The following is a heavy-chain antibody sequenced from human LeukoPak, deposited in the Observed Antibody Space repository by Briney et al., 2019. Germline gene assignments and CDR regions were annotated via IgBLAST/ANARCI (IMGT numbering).Heavy chain of an antibody. CDR1: GFTFSSYW. CDR2: IKHNGDEL. J-gene: IGHJ4*02. V-gene: IGHV3-7*01. CDR3: ARELRTFDS. D-gene: IGHD3-16*01. Sequence: GGSLRLSCAASGFTFSSYWMTWVRQAPGKGLEWVANIKHNGDELNYVDSVEDRFTISRDNAKNSLYLHMTGLRAEDTAVYYCARELRTFDSWGQGTLGTVSS.